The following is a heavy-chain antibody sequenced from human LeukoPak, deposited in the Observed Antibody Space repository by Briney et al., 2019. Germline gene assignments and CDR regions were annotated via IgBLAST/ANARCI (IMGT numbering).Heavy chain of an antibody. V-gene: IGHV3-30*02. CDR1: GFTFSSYG. Sequence: GGSLRLSCAASGFTFSSYGMHWVRQAPGKGLEWVAFIRYDGSNKYYADSVKGRFTISRDNSKNTLYLQMNSLRAEDTAVYYCAKDSPYYYDSSGSHFDYWGQGTLVTVSS. D-gene: IGHD3-22*01. CDR3: AKDSPYYYDSSGSHFDY. J-gene: IGHJ4*02. CDR2: IRYDGSNK.